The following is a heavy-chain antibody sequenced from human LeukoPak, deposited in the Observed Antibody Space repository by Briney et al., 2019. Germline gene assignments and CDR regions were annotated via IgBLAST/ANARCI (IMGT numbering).Heavy chain of an antibody. CDR3: ARAGEDYYGSGSYPRYYYYGMDV. CDR1: GGSFSGYY. Sequence: SETLSLTCAVYGGSFSGYYWSWIRQPPGKGLEWIGEINHSGSTNYNPSLKSRVTISVDTSKNQFSLKLSSVTAADTAVYYCARAGEDYYGSGSYPRYYYYGMDVWGQGTTVTVSS. J-gene: IGHJ6*02. D-gene: IGHD3-10*01. V-gene: IGHV4-34*01. CDR2: INHSGST.